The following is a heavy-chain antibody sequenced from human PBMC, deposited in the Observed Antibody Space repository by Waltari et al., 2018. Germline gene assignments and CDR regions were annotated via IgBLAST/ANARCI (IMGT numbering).Heavy chain of an antibody. J-gene: IGHJ4*02. CDR3: ATTLMTPGRY. Sequence: QVQLQESGPGLVKPSETLSLTCAVSGYSIRRGSYWGWIRQPPGKGLEWIGSIYHSGSTYYNPSLKSRVTISVDTSKNQFSLKLSSVTAADTAVYYCATTLMTPGRYWGQGTLVTVSS. V-gene: IGHV4-38-2*01. CDR1: GYSIRRGSY. CDR2: IYHSGST.